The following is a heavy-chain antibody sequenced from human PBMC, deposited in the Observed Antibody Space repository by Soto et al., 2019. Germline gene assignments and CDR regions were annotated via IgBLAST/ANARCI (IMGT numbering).Heavy chain of an antibody. D-gene: IGHD6-13*01. Sequence: SVKVSCKASGGTFSSYAISWVRQAPGQGLEWMGGIIHIFGTANYAQKFQGRVTITADESTSTAYMELSSLRSEDTAVYYCAYATRQQQLGVRNACDIWGQGTMVTVSS. CDR1: GGTFSSYA. J-gene: IGHJ3*02. V-gene: IGHV1-69*13. CDR2: IIHIFGTA. CDR3: AYATRQQQLGVRNACDI.